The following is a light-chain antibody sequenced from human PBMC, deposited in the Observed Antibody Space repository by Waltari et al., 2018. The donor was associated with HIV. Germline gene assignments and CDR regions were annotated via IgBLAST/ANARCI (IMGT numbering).Light chain of an antibody. CDR3: SVWDVSLSNWV. Sequence: QSVVTQPPSVTQTAGQTVIISCSGSPSNIGARNVHWSQKLPATAPKPIISSNKERPTGGPDRFSGCKSGTSASLAITGLLSEDEAEYYCSVWDVSLSNWVFGGGTKLTVL. CDR1: PSNIGARN. CDR2: SNK. J-gene: IGLJ3*02. V-gene: IGLV1-47*01.